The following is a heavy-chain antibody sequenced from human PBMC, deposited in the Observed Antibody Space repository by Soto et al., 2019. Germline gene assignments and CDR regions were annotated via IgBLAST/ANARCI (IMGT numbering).Heavy chain of an antibody. Sequence: GESLKISCAASGFTFSSYGMHWVRQAPGKGLEWVAVIWYDGSNKYYADSVKGRFTISRDNSKNTLYLQMNSLRAEDTAVYYCARDPYDFWSGYYPYGMDVWGQGTTVTVSS. CDR1: GFTFSSYG. CDR2: IWYDGSNK. V-gene: IGHV3-33*01. J-gene: IGHJ6*02. CDR3: ARDPYDFWSGYYPYGMDV. D-gene: IGHD3-3*01.